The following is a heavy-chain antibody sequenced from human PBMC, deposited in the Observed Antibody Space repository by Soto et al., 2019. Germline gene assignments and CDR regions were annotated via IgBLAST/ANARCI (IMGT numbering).Heavy chain of an antibody. CDR3: ARDRGWFGEVPFDY. CDR2: INSDGSST. D-gene: IGHD3-10*01. J-gene: IGHJ4*02. Sequence: EVQLVESGGGLVKPGGPLRLSCEASGLTSSSSWLHWVRQAPGKGLVWVSRINSDGSSTSYADSVKGRFTISRDNAKNTLYLQMNSLRAEDTAVYYCARDRGWFGEVPFDYWGQGTLVTVSS. V-gene: IGHV3-74*01. CDR1: GLTSSSSW.